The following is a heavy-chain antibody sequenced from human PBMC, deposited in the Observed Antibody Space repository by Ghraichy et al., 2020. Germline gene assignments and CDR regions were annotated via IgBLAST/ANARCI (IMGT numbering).Heavy chain of an antibody. CDR3: ARSEQLGRGWIDFDF. V-gene: IGHV2-26*01. Sequence: SGPTLVKPTETLTLTCTVSGVSFSNARLGVSWIRQPPGKALEWLAHIFSNDAASYNTSLKSRLAVSKDTSNSQVLLTMTNIDPVDTATYFCARSEQLGRGWIDFDFWGQGTLVTVSS. CDR1: GVSFSNARLG. J-gene: IGHJ4*02. CDR2: IFSNDAA. D-gene: IGHD6-19*01.